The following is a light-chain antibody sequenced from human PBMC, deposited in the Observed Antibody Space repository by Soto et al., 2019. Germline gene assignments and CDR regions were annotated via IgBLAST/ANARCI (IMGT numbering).Light chain of an antibody. CDR2: EVN. CDR3: CSYAGGNTLI. CDR1: NGDVGSYDL. Sequence: QSVLTQPASVSGSPGQSITISCTGTNGDVGSYDLVSWYQQYPGKAPKLIIYEVNKRPSGVSNRFSGAKSGNTASLTISGLQTEDEADYDCCSYAGGNTLIFGGGTKLPVL. V-gene: IGLV2-23*02. J-gene: IGLJ2*01.